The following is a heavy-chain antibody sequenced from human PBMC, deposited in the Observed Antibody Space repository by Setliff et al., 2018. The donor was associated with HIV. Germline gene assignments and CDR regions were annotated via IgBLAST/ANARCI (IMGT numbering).Heavy chain of an antibody. V-gene: IGHV3-30*02. CDR3: LTDERPGSGWGGS. J-gene: IGHJ5*02. D-gene: IGHD6-19*01. Sequence: GESLKISCVPSGFPFSSHGMHWVRQAAGKGLEWIAFIQYDGNTKEYAESVRGRFTISRDNSKNTLFLQMNSLTVDDTAAYYCLTDERPGSGWGGSWGQGTLVSV. CDR2: IQYDGNTK. CDR1: GFPFSSHG.